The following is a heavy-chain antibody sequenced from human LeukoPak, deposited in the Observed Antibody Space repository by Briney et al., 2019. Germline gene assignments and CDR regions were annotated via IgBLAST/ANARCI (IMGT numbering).Heavy chain of an antibody. CDR2: IGISSGNT. CDR3: AKGSGSGWYGWFAP. J-gene: IGHJ5*02. V-gene: IGHV3-48*04. Sequence: GGSLRLSCAASGFTFSDYSMNWVRQAPGKGLEWISWIGISSGNTKYADSVKGRFTISGDNAKNSLYLQMNSLRAEDTAVYSCAKGSGSGWYGWFAPWGQGTLVTVSS. D-gene: IGHD6-19*01. CDR1: GFTFSDYS.